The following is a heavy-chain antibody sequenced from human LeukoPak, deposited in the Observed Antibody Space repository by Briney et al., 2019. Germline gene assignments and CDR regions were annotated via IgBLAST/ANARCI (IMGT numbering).Heavy chain of an antibody. D-gene: IGHD3-22*01. CDR2: IFYTGST. CDR1: DGSISSNNYY. V-gene: IGHV4-39*01. J-gene: IGHJ4*02. Sequence: SETLSLTCTVSDGSISSNNYYWAWIRQPPGKGLEWIANIFYTGSTYYNPSLKSRVTISIDTSKNQFSLKLSSVTAADTAVYYCARGLLLYYYDSSGYYAYWGQGTLVTVSS. CDR3: ARGLLLYYYDSSGYYAY.